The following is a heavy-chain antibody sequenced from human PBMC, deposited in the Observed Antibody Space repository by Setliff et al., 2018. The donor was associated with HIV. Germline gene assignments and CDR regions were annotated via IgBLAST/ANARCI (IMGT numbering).Heavy chain of an antibody. CDR3: TKPGRAQWLVPCYFDH. J-gene: IGHJ4*02. CDR1: GFTFSTFA. V-gene: IGHV3-23*01. Sequence: GGSLRLSCAASGFTFSTFAMSWVRQAPGKGLEWVSTITASGGSTYYADSVKGRFTISRDNSKNTLFLQMNSLRAEDTALYYCTKPGRAQWLVPCYFDHWGQGTLVTV. CDR2: ITASGGST. D-gene: IGHD6-19*01.